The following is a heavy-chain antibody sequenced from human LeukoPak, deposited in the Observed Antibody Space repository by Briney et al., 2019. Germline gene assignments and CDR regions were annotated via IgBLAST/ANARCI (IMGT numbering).Heavy chain of an antibody. CDR2: ISSSSSYI. CDR3: ARNIAGDYYYGMDV. Sequence: GGSLRLSCAASGFTFSSYSMNWVRQAPGKGLEWVSSISSSSSYIYYADSVKGRFTISRDNAKNSLYLQMNSLRAEDTAVYYCARNIAGDYYYGMDVWGQGTTVTVSS. J-gene: IGHJ6*02. CDR1: GFTFSSYS. V-gene: IGHV3-21*01. D-gene: IGHD2/OR15-2a*01.